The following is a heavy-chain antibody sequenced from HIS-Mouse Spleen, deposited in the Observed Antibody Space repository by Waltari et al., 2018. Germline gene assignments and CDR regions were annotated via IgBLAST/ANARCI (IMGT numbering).Heavy chain of an antibody. J-gene: IGHJ2*01. CDR3: AREIPYSSSWYDWYFDL. CDR2: IYYSGST. V-gene: IGHV4-39*07. CDR1: GGSIRSSSYY. Sequence: QLQLQESGPGLVKPSETLSLTCTVSGGSIRSSSYYWCWLRQPPGKGVEWIGSIYYSGSTYYNPSLKSRVTISVDTSKNQFSLKLSSVTAADTAVYYCAREIPYSSSWYDWYFDLWGRGTLVTVSS. D-gene: IGHD6-13*01.